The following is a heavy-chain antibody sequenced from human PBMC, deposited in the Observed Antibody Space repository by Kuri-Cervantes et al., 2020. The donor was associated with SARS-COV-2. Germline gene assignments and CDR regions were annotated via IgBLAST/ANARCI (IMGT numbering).Heavy chain of an antibody. V-gene: IGHV3-23*01. D-gene: IGHD2-2*01. CDR1: GFTFSSYW. CDR2: ISGSGGST. Sequence: GESLKISCAASGFTFSSYWMSWVRQAPGKGLEWVSAISGSGGSTYYADSVKGRFTISRDNSKNTLYLQMNSLRAEDTAVYYCAKDSPEIVVVPAAPLYFQLLGRGTLVTVSS. J-gene: IGHJ2*01. CDR3: AKDSPEIVVVPAAPLYFQL.